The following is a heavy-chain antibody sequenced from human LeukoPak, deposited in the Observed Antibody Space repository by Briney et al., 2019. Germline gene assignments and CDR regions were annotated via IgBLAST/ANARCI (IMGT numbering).Heavy chain of an antibody. D-gene: IGHD3-3*01. CDR3: TTGRFTIFGVVMPPGDY. CDR1: GFTFSNAW. CDR2: IKSKTDGGTT. Sequence: PGGSLRLSCAASGFTFSNAWMSWVRQAPGKGLEWVGRIKSKTDGGTTDYAAPVKGRFTISRDDSKNTLYLQMNSLKTEDTAVYYCTTGRFTIFGVVMPPGDYWGQGTLVTVSS. J-gene: IGHJ4*02. V-gene: IGHV3-15*01.